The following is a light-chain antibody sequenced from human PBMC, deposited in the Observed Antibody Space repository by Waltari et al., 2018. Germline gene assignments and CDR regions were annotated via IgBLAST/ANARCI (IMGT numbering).Light chain of an antibody. V-gene: IGKV1-9*01. CDR3: QDLNDFPFT. Sequence: IQLTQSPSSLSASVGDRVTITCRASQGISSYLAWYQQKPGQVPKLLIYATSTLQTGVPSRFSGSGSGTDFTLTISSLQPEDFATYYCQDLNDFPFTFGQGTRVEI. CDR2: ATS. J-gene: IGKJ2*01. CDR1: QGISSY.